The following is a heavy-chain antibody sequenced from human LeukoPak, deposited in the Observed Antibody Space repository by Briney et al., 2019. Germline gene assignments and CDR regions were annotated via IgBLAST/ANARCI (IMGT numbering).Heavy chain of an antibody. D-gene: IGHD6-25*01. Sequence: PSQTLSLTCTVSGGSISSGSYYWIWIRQPAGKGLEWIGRIYTSGSTNYNPSLKSRVTISVDTSKNQFSLKLSSVTAAYTAVYYCARGPSSGLYFQHWGQGTLVTVSS. CDR3: ARGPSSGLYFQH. CDR1: GGSISSGSYY. CDR2: IYTSGST. V-gene: IGHV4-61*02. J-gene: IGHJ1*01.